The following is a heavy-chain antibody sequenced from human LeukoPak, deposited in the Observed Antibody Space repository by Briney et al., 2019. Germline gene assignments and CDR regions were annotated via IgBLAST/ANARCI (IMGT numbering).Heavy chain of an antibody. D-gene: IGHD3-10*01. J-gene: IGHJ4*02. CDR1: GFSFSTYS. Sequence: GGSLRLSSAASGFSFSTYSMKWVRQAPGKGLEWVSYISSSSSTIFYADSVKGRFTVSRDNAKNSLYLQMNTLRDEDTAVYYCARSSGSYYNHDYWGQGTLVTVSS. V-gene: IGHV3-48*02. CDR2: ISSSSSTI. CDR3: ARSSGSYYNHDY.